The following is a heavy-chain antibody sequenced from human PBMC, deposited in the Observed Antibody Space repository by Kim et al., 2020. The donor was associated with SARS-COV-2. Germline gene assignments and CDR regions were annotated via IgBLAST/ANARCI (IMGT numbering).Heavy chain of an antibody. D-gene: IGHD6-13*01. CDR2: INHSGST. V-gene: IGHV4-34*01. CDR3: ARWRYSSSWYGNKYYFDY. CDR1: GGSFSGYY. Sequence: SETLSLTCAVYGGSFSGYYWSWIRQPPGKGLEWIGEINHSGSTNYNPSLKSRVTISIDTSKNQFSLKLNSVTAADTAVYYCARWRYSSSWYGNKYYFDYWGQGTLGTVSS. J-gene: IGHJ4*02.